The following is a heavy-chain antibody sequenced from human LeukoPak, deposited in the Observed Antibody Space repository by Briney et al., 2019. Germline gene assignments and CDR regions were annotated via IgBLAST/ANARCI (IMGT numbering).Heavy chain of an antibody. Sequence: ASVNVSCKASGYTFTAYYIHSVRQAPGQGLEGMGWINPNRGGTNYAQRFHDRVTMNRNKSITTDYMELSRVRSDDTDMFYCERGETLYSGMDVWGQGTTVTVSS. J-gene: IGHJ6*02. CDR3: ERGETLYSGMDV. CDR2: INPNRGGT. V-gene: IGHV1-2*02. CDR1: GYTFTAYY.